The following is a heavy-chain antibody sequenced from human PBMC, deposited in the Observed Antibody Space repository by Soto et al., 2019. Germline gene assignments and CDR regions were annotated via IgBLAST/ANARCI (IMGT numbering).Heavy chain of an antibody. J-gene: IGHJ3*02. Sequence: QVQLVQSGAEVKKPGSSVKVSCKASGGTFSSYAISWVRQAPGQGREWMGGIIPIFGTANYAQKFQGRVTITADKSTSTADMQLSSVRSEYTAVYYCARDLYGIGGSCDSGTSDVDAVDIWGQGTIVTVSS. CDR3: ARDLYGIGGSCDSGTSDVDAVDI. V-gene: IGHV1-69*06. D-gene: IGHD2-15*01. CDR1: GGTFSSYA. CDR2: IIPIFGTA.